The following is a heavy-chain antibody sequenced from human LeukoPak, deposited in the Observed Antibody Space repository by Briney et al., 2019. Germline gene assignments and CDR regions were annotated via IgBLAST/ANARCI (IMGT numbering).Heavy chain of an antibody. CDR2: IKSYGSNI. Sequence: GGSLRLSCAASGFTLSSYWMHWVRQAPGKGLVGVSHIKSYGSNIRYGDSVKGRFTISRDNAKNQLYLQMNSLRAEDTAVYYCARGDGYILGYWGQGTLATVST. J-gene: IGHJ4*02. CDR1: GFTLSSYW. V-gene: IGHV3-74*01. CDR3: ARGDGYILGY. D-gene: IGHD5-24*01.